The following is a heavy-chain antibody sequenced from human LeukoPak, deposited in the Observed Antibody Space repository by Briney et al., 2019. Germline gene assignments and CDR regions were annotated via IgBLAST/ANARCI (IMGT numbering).Heavy chain of an antibody. J-gene: IGHJ4*02. CDR3: ARDSGYSYADDY. D-gene: IGHD5-18*01. CDR1: GFTFRSYA. CDR2: ITYNSGTI. V-gene: IGHV3-48*02. Sequence: PGRSLTLSCAASGFTFRSYAMQWVRQAPGKGLEWVSYITYNSGTIFYADSVKGRFTISRDNAKDSLYLQMSSLRDEDTAVYYCARDSGYSYADDYWGQGTLVTVSS.